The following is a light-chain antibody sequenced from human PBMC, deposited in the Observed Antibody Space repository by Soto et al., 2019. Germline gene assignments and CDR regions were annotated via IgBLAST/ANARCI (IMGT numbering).Light chain of an antibody. CDR1: QSVSSSY. V-gene: IGKV3-20*01. J-gene: IGKJ4*01. CDR2: GAS. CDR3: QQYGSSPGT. Sequence: EIVLTQSPGTLSLSPGERATLSCRASQSVSSSYLAWYQQKPGQAPMLLIYGASSRDTGIPDRFSGSGSGTDFTITISRLEPEDFAVYYCQQYGSSPGTFGGGTKVEIK.